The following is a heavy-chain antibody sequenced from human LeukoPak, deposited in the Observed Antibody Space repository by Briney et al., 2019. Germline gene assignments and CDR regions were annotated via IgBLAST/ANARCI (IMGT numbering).Heavy chain of an antibody. CDR3: ARSGDHGFDY. D-gene: IGHD1-14*01. Sequence: SETLSLTCTVSGYSISSGYYWGWIRQPPGKGLEWIGSIYHSGITYYNPSLKSRVTISVDTSKNQFSLKLSSVTAADTAVYYCARSGDHGFDYWGQGTLVTVSS. CDR2: IYHSGIT. V-gene: IGHV4-38-2*02. CDR1: GYSISSGYY. J-gene: IGHJ4*02.